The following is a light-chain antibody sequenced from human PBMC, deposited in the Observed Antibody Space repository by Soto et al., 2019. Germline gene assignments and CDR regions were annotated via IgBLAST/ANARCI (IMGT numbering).Light chain of an antibody. CDR2: EVN. J-gene: IGLJ2*01. V-gene: IGLV2-8*01. CDR3: AAWDDSLYGVV. CDR1: SSDIGGYNS. Sequence: QSALTQPPSASGSPGQSVTISCTGTSSDIGGYNSVSWYQQHPGKAPRLMIYEVNKRPSGVPDRFSGSKSGYTASLTVSGLQTEDEAFYYCAAWDDSLYGVVFGGGTKLTVL.